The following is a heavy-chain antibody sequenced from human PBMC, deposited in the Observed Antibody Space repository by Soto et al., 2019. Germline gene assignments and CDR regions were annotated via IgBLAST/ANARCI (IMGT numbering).Heavy chain of an antibody. J-gene: IGHJ4*02. CDR3: ARDVRAGVRGYSGYAYDH. CDR1: GYTFTSYA. CDR2: INAGNGNT. Sequence: ASVKVSCKASGYTFTSYAMHWVRQAPGQRLEWMGWINAGNGNTKYSQKFQGRVTITRDTSASTAYMELSSLRSEDTAVYYCARDVRAGVRGYSGYAYDHWGQGTLVTVSS. V-gene: IGHV1-3*01. D-gene: IGHD5-12*01.